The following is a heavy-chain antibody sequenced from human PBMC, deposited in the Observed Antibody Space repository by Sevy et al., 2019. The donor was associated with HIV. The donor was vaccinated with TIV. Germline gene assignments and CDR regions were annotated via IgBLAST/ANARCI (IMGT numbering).Heavy chain of an antibody. CDR3: ARSAYYYDSTGYGPLDL. J-gene: IGHJ3*01. CDR1: GFTFSDHA. CDR2: INWKADNT. Sequence: GGSLRLSCAASGFTFSDHAMSWVRQTPGRGLEWVSCINWKADNTGYADSLKGRFTISRDNAKNSQYLQIHSLRAEDTALYYCARSAYYYDSTGYGPLDLWGQGTMVTVSS. D-gene: IGHD3-22*01. V-gene: IGHV3-20*04.